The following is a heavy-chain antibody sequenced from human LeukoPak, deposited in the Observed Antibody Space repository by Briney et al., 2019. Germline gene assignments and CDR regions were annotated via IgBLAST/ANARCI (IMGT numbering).Heavy chain of an antibody. CDR3: ARSYYYDSSGSKDAFDI. V-gene: IGHV4-61*02. CDR1: GGSISSGNYY. D-gene: IGHD3-22*01. J-gene: IGHJ3*02. Sequence: SETLSLTCTVSGGSISSGNYYWNWIRQPAGKGLEWIGRVYPSGSTNYNPSLKSRVTISVDTSKNQFSLKLSSVTAADTAMYYCARSYYYDSSGSKDAFDIWGQGTMVTVSS. CDR2: VYPSGST.